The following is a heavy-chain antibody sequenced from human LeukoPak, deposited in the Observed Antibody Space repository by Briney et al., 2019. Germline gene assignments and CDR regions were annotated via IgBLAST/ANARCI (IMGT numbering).Heavy chain of an antibody. Sequence: GGSLRLSCAASGFTFSDYWMHWVRQAPGKGLEWVAFIRYDGSNKYYADSVKGRFTISRDNSKNTLYLQMNSLRAEDTAVYYCAAREVRGVVYWGQGTLVTVSS. CDR1: GFTFSDYW. CDR2: IRYDGSNK. V-gene: IGHV3-30*02. J-gene: IGHJ4*02. D-gene: IGHD3-10*01. CDR3: AAREVRGVVY.